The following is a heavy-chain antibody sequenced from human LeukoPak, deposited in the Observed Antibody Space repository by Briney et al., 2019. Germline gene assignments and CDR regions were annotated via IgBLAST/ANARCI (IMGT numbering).Heavy chain of an antibody. CDR1: GFTFSYYA. CDR2: IAGSDGRT. D-gene: IGHD3-10*01. J-gene: IGHJ6*04. Sequence: TGGSLRLSCAASGFTFSYYAMNWARQAPGKGLEWVAGIAGSDGRTFCADSVKGRFTISRDNSKNTLSLEMNSLGAEDTATYRGVKGHGSGSWLVDVWGKGTTVTGSS. CDR3: VKGHGSGSWLVDV. V-gene: IGHV3-23*01.